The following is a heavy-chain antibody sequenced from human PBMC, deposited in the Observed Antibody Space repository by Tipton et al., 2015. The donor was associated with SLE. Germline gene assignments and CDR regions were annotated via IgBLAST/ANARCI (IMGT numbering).Heavy chain of an antibody. CDR2: IYTSGST. CDR1: GGSISSGSYY. CDR3: VRDRRGWYFDL. V-gene: IGHV4-61*02. Sequence: TLSLTCTVSGGSISSGSYYWSWIRQPAGKGLEWIGLIYTSGSTNYNPSLKSRVTISVDTSKNQFSLKLSSVTAADTAVYYCVRDRRGWYFDLWGRGTLVTVSS. J-gene: IGHJ2*01. D-gene: IGHD3-10*01.